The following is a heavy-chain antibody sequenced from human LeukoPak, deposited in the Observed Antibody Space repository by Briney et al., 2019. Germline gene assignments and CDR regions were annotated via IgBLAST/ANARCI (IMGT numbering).Heavy chain of an antibody. Sequence: GGSLRLSCVVSGFTFSNYWMSWVRQAPGKGLEWVANIKQDGSEKYYVDSVKGRFTISRDNVKNSLYLQMNSLRAEDTAVYYCARDHPGYWGQGTLVTVSS. V-gene: IGHV3-7*01. J-gene: IGHJ4*02. CDR2: IKQDGSEK. CDR3: ARDHPGY. CDR1: GFTFSNYW.